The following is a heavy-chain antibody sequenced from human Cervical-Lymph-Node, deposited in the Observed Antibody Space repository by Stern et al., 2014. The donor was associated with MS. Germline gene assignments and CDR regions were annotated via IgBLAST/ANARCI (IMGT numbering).Heavy chain of an antibody. CDR1: GFTFSSYW. V-gene: IGHV3-74*02. D-gene: IGHD3-22*01. CDR3: ARAPYYYDTSGYSYSYFDL. CDR2: IDSDGSGA. J-gene: IGHJ2*01. Sequence: EVQLLESGGGLVQPGGSLRLSCAASGFTFSSYWMHWVRQAPGKGLVWVSRIDSDGSGATYADSVKGRFTISRDNAKNTLYLQMNSLRAEDTAVYYCARAPYYYDTSGYSYSYFDLWGRGTLVTVSS.